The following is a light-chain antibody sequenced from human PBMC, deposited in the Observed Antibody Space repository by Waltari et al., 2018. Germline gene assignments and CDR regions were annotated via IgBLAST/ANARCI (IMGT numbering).Light chain of an antibody. CDR1: SRDVGNYNL. V-gene: IGLV2-23*02. CDR2: EVT. CDR3: CSYVGLGTYV. Sequence: QAGLAQPASASGSPGQSITLTGPGTSRDVGNYNLVSWYQQRPGKAPRLLIYEVTKRAPGTSDRFSASKSGNTASLSISGLQAQEDEADYYCCSYVGLGTYVFGTGTKVTV. J-gene: IGLJ1*01.